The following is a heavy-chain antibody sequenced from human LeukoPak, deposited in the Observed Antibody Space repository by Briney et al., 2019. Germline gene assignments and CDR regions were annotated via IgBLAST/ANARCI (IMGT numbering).Heavy chain of an antibody. J-gene: IGHJ5*02. CDR2: IKQDGSEK. D-gene: IGHD3-10*01. CDR3: ARVYYYGSGSYGFDP. Sequence: GSLRLSCAASGFMFSSNWMSWVRQAPGKGLEWVANIKQDGSEKYYVDSVRGRFTISRDTAKNSLYLQMNSLRAEDTAVYYCARVYYYGSGSYGFDPWGQGTLVTVSS. CDR1: GFMFSSNW. V-gene: IGHV3-7*01.